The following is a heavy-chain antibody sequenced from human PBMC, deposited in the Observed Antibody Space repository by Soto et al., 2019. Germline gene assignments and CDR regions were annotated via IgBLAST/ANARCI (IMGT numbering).Heavy chain of an antibody. CDR3: ARDLNEWLSGGGAFDI. D-gene: IGHD6-19*01. Sequence: ASLRVSCKAAVYTFRNSGMSGVRQAPGQGLEWMGWISAYNGNTNYAQKLQGRVTMTTDTSTSIVYMELRSLRSDDTAVYYCARDLNEWLSGGGAFDIWAQGTMVTLSS. CDR2: ISAYNGNT. CDR1: VYTFRNSG. J-gene: IGHJ3*02. V-gene: IGHV1-18*01.